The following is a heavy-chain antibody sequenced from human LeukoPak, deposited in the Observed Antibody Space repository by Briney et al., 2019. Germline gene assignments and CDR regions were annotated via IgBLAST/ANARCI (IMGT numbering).Heavy chain of an antibody. J-gene: IGHJ3*02. D-gene: IGHD2-8*01. CDR3: ARRSRNGLDAFDI. CDR1: AYTFTGYY. Sequence: EASVKVSCKASAYTFTGYYLHWVRQAPGQGPEWVGCIDPNNGDTEYAQEFQGRVTMTRDRSISTAYMELSRLTSDDTAVYYCARRSRNGLDAFDIWGQGTMVTVSS. CDR2: IDPNNGDT. V-gene: IGHV1-2*02.